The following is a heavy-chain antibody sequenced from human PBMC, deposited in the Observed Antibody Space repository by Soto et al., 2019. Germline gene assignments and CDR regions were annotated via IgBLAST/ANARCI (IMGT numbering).Heavy chain of an antibody. CDR1: GFTFSIHE. J-gene: IGHJ4*02. CDR2: ISSIGVAT. CDR3: AREGRVGGIDY. D-gene: IGHD6-19*01. V-gene: IGHV3-48*03. Sequence: PXGSLRLSCSASGFTFSIHEMNWVRQAPGKGLDWVSYISSIGVATYYADSVKGRFTISRDNAKNSLYLQMNSLRAEDTAVYYCAREGRVGGIDYWGQGTPVTVSS.